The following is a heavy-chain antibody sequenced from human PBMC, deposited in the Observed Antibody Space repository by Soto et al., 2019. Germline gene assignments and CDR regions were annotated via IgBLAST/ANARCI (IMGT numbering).Heavy chain of an antibody. Sequence: QVQLVQSGAEVKKPGASVKVSCKASGYTFTSSGISWGRQAPGQGLEWMGWISTYNGDTNYAQTFQDRVTMTTDTSTSTAYMELRSLRSDETAVYYCASEGAAPYYGDGMDDWGQGTPVTVSS. CDR1: GYTFTSSG. CDR3: ASEGAAPYYGDGMDD. D-gene: IGHD4-17*01. J-gene: IGHJ6*02. CDR2: ISTYNGDT. V-gene: IGHV1-18*01.